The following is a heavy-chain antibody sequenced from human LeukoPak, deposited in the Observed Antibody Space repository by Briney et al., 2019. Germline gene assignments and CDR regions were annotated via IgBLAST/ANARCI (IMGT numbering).Heavy chain of an antibody. J-gene: IGHJ5*02. V-gene: IGHV4-4*07. D-gene: IGHD6-13*01. CDR1: GGSISSYY. CDR2: IYTSGST. Sequence: SETLSLTCTVSGGSISSYYWSWIRQPAGKGLEWIGRIYTSGSTNYNPSLKSRVTISVDTSKNQFSLKLSSVTAADTAVYYCARGPGYPSLGSSWYADPWGQGTLVTVSS. CDR3: ARGPGYPSLGSSWYADP.